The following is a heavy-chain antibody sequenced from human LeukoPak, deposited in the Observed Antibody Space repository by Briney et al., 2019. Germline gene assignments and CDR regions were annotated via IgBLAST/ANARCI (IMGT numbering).Heavy chain of an antibody. Sequence: GGSLRLSCAASGFTFSGYDMSWVRQAPGKGLEWVSYTSSSSSTIYYADSVKSRFTISRDNAKNSLYLQMNSLRAEDTAVYYCARLRYYGMDIWGQGTTVTVSS. J-gene: IGHJ6*02. CDR1: GFTFSGYD. CDR3: ARLRYYGMDI. CDR2: TSSSSSTI. V-gene: IGHV3-48*04.